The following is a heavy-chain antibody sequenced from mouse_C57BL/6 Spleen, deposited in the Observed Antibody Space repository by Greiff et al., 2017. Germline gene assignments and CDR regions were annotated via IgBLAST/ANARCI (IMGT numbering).Heavy chain of an antibody. D-gene: IGHD2-12*01. CDR2: INPNNGGT. CDR1: GYTFTDYN. CDR3: ARSLREAWFAY. V-gene: IGHV1-22*01. J-gene: IGHJ3*01. Sequence: SGPELVKPGASVKMSCKASGYTFTDYNMHWVKQSHGKSLEWIGYINPNNGGTSYNQKFKGKATLTVNKSSSTAYMELRSLTSEDSAVYYCARSLREAWFAYWGQGTLVTVSA.